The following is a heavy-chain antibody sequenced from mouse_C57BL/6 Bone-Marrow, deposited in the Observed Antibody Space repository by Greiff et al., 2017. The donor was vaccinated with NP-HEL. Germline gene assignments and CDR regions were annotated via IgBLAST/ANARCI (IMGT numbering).Heavy chain of an antibody. Sequence: EVMLVESGAELVRPGASVKLSCTASGFNIKDDYMHWVKQRPEQGLEWIGWIDPENGDTEYASKFQGKATITADTSSNTAYLQLSSLTSEDTAVYYCILFITTVVAKDYWGQGTTLTVSS. V-gene: IGHV14-4*01. CDR2: IDPENGDT. D-gene: IGHD1-1*01. J-gene: IGHJ2*01. CDR1: GFNIKDDY. CDR3: ILFITTVVAKDY.